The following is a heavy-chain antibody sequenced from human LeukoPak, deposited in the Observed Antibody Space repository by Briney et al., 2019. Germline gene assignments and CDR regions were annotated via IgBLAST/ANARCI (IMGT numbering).Heavy chain of an antibody. Sequence: GGSLRLSCAASGFTFSSYWMSWVRQAPGKGLEWVANIKQDGSEKYYVDSVKGRFTISRDNAKNSLYLQMNSLRAEGTAVYYCARDKGWGYCSGGSCPIDYWGQGTLVTVSS. CDR3: ARDKGWGYCSGGSCPIDY. CDR2: IKQDGSEK. J-gene: IGHJ4*02. D-gene: IGHD2-15*01. V-gene: IGHV3-7*01. CDR1: GFTFSSYW.